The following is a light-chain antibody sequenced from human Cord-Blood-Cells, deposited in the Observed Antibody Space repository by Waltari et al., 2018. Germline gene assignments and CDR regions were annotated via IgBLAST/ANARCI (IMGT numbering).Light chain of an antibody. CDR3: SSYAGSNNLV. V-gene: IGLV2-8*01. J-gene: IGLJ2*01. CDR1: SRDVGGYNY. CDR2: EVS. Sequence: QSALTQPPSASGSPGQSVTISCTGTSRDVGGYNYVSWYQQHPSKAPKLMIYEVSKRPSGFPDRFSGSKSGNTASLTVSGLQAEDEADYYCSSYAGSNNLVFGGGTKLTVL.